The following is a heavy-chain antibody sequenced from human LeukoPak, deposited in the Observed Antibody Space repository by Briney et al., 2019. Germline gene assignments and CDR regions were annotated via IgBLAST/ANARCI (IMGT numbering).Heavy chain of an antibody. Sequence: ASVKVSCKASGYTFTGYYMHWVRQAPGQGLEWMGWINPNSGGTNYAQKFQGRVTMTRDTSISTAYMELSRLRSDDTAVYYCARNSLRYFDWLGFDYWGQGTLVTVSS. CDR2: INPNSGGT. CDR1: GYTFTGYY. V-gene: IGHV1-2*02. J-gene: IGHJ4*02. D-gene: IGHD3-9*01. CDR3: ARNSLRYFDWLGFDY.